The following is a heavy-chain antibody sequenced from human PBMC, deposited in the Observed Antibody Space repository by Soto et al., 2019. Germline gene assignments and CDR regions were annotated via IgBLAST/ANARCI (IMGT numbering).Heavy chain of an antibody. CDR2: IWYDGSNK. Sequence: QVQLVESGGGVVQPGRSLRLSCAASGFTFSSYGMHWVRQAPGKGLEWVAVIWYDGSNKYYADSVKGRFTISRDNSKNTLYLQMNSLRAEDTAVYYCARSPWTAMILVPHVNFDYWGQGTLVTVSS. D-gene: IGHD3-22*01. V-gene: IGHV3-33*01. CDR1: GFTFSSYG. CDR3: ARSPWTAMILVPHVNFDY. J-gene: IGHJ4*02.